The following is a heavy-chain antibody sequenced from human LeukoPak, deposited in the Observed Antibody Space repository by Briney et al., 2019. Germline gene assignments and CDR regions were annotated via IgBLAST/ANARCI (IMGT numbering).Heavy chain of an antibody. V-gene: IGHV3-30*02. CDR1: GFTFSSYS. J-gene: IGHJ6*02. Sequence: PGGSLRLSCAASGFTFSSYSMNWVRQAPGKGLEWVAFIRYDATNENYADSVKGRFTISRDNSKNTLYLQVNSLRAEDTAVYYCAKDRCSTTSCYAGYYYGMDVWGQGTTVTVSS. CDR2: IRYDATNE. CDR3: AKDRCSTTSCYAGYYYGMDV. D-gene: IGHD2-2*01.